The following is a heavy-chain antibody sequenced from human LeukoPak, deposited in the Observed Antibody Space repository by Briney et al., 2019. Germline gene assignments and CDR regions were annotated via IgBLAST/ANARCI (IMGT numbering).Heavy chain of an antibody. J-gene: IGHJ4*02. CDR1: GFSFSNHA. CDR3: ARVTRGAGSWYSRSIDY. D-gene: IGHD6-13*01. V-gene: IGHV3-30*04. Sequence: PGRSLRLSCEASGFSFSNHAMHWVRQAPDKGLEWVAAISYDGSYKYYADSVKGRFTISRDNSKNTLYLQMNSLRAEDTAVYYCARVTRGAGSWYSRSIDYWGQGTLVTVSS. CDR2: ISYDGSYK.